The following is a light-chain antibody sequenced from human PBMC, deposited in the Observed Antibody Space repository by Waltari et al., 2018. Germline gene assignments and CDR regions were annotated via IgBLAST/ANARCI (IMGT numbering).Light chain of an antibody. CDR3: QRRSSWPIT. Sequence: IVLTPSPATLTLSPGEGATLSCTASPSVSRYLSCYQHTPGQAPRLLIDDASNRAPGIPARFSGSGSGTDFTVTISSLEPEDLAVYYCQRRSSWPITSGQGTRLEMK. V-gene: IGKV3-11*01. J-gene: IGKJ5*01. CDR2: DAS. CDR1: PSVSRY.